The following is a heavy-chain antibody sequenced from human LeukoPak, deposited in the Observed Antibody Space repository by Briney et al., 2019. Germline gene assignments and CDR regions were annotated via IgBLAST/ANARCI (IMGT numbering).Heavy chain of an antibody. CDR3: ARRYYYNLGSFPFDF. V-gene: IGHV4-34*01. CDR2: IHNSETT. D-gene: IGHD3-10*01. J-gene: IGHJ4*02. Sequence: SETLSLTCAVSGGPFSGYFWSWIRQSSGKGLEWIGEIHNSETTNYNPSLNSRVTISEDTSKDQFYLNLSSVTAADTAVYYCARRYYYNLGSFPFDFWGQGTLVTVSS. CDR1: GGPFSGYF.